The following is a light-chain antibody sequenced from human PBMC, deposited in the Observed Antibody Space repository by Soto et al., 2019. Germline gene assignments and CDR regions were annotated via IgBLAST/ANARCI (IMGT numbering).Light chain of an antibody. CDR2: DIF. Sequence: LMTQSPSTLSVSPGERATPSCRASQSVGSDLDWYQQKPGQAPRLVSYDIFTRATGVPNRISGSGSGTEFTLTISSLQYEDFAVYHCQQYNSWPLTFGGGTKVDI. J-gene: IGKJ4*01. CDR3: QQYNSWPLT. CDR1: QSVGSD. V-gene: IGKV3D-15*01.